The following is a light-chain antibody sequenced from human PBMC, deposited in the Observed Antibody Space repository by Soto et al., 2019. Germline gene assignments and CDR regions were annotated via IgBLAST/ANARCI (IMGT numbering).Light chain of an antibody. V-gene: IGLV1-44*01. CDR3: QSYDTGLGGYV. CDR1: SSNIGGNS. CDR2: SDN. J-gene: IGLJ1*01. Sequence: QSVLTQPPSASGTPGQRVTISCAGSSSNIGGNSVTWYQQVPGTAPKLLIYSDNRRPSGVPDRFSGSKSGTSASLAISGLQSADELDYYCQSYDTGLGGYVFGTGTKLTVL.